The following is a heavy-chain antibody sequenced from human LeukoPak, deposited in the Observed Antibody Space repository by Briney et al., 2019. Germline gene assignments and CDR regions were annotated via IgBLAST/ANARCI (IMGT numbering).Heavy chain of an antibody. Sequence: GGSLRLSCAVSGFTFSSYGMHWVRQAPGKGPEWVAFIRYDGSNKYYADSVKGRFTISRDNSKNTLYLQMNSLRAEDTAVYYCAKGLSGSYLQYFQHWGQGTLVTVSS. CDR1: GFTFSSYG. CDR2: IRYDGSNK. J-gene: IGHJ1*01. CDR3: AKGLSGSYLQYFQH. D-gene: IGHD1-26*01. V-gene: IGHV3-30*02.